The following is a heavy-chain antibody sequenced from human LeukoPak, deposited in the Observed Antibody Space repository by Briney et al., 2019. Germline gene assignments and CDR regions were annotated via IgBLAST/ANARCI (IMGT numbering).Heavy chain of an antibody. CDR2: ISSSGSTK. D-gene: IGHD6-13*01. Sequence: GGSLRLSCAASGFTFSSYEMNWVRQAPGKRLEWVSYISSSGSTKYYADSVKGRFTISRDNAKNSLYLQMNSLRAEDTAVYYCARDLGAAAVLFDYWGQGTLVTVSS. CDR1: GFTFSSYE. J-gene: IGHJ4*02. V-gene: IGHV3-48*03. CDR3: ARDLGAAAVLFDY.